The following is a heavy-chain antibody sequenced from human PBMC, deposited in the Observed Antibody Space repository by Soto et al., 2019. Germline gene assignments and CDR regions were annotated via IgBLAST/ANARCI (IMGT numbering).Heavy chain of an antibody. V-gene: IGHV4-59*01. Sequence: SETLSLTCTVSGGSISSYYWSWIRQPPGKGLEWIGYIYYSGSTNYNPSLKSRVTISVDTSKNQFSLKLSSVTAADTAVYYCARGGYCSSTSCNWFDPWGQGTLVTVSS. J-gene: IGHJ5*02. CDR1: GGSISSYY. CDR3: ARGGYCSSTSCNWFDP. D-gene: IGHD2-2*01. CDR2: IYYSGST.